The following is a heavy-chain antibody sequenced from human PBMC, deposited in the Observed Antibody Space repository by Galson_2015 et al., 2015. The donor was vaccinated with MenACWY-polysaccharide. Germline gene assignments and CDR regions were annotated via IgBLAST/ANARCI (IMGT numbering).Heavy chain of an antibody. D-gene: IGHD1-26*01. CDR2: IYHSGST. J-gene: IGHJ4*01. V-gene: IGHV4-38-2*01. CDR1: GYSISSGYY. CDR3: ARAEKYSGSYYILH. Sequence: TLSLTCAVSGYSISSGYYWGWIRQPPGKGLEWIGSIYHSGSTYYNPSLKSRVTISVDTYKRQFSLKLRSVTAADTDVYYCARAEKYSGSYYILHWGQEPWSPSPQ.